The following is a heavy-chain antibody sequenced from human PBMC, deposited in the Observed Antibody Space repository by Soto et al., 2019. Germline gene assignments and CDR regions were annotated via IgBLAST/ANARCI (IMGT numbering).Heavy chain of an antibody. CDR1: GFTFSDYY. Sequence: QVQLVESGGGLINPGGSLRLSCAASGFTFSDYYMNWIHRPPGKGLEWLSYSSATSDKIYYAESAKGRSTISRDNTKNSLYLHMNNLRVEDTAVYYCARQELDDAFDMCGQGTMVTVSS. CDR3: ARQELDDAFDM. V-gene: IGHV3-11*01. CDR2: SSATSDKI. D-gene: IGHD3-10*01. J-gene: IGHJ3*02.